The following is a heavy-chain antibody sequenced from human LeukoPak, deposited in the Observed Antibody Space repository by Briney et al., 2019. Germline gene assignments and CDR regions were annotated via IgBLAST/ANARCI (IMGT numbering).Heavy chain of an antibody. CDR1: GFTFSSYE. CDR2: ISGSDSPI. Sequence: GASLRLSCAASGFTFSSYEMNWVRQDPGKGLEWVSYISGSDSPIYYADSVKGRFTISRDNAKNSLYLQMNSLRAEDTALYYCARKTISSSGFFDYWGQGTLVTVSS. V-gene: IGHV3-48*03. D-gene: IGHD3-10*01. J-gene: IGHJ4*02. CDR3: ARKTISSSGFFDY.